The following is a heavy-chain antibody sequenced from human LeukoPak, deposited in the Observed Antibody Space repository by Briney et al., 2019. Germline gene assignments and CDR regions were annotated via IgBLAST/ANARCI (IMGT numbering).Heavy chain of an antibody. Sequence: KTGGSLRLSCAASGFTFSSYSMNWARQAPGKGLEWVSSISSSSSYIYYADSVKGRFTISRDNAKNSLYLQMNSLRAEDTAVYYCAREQRYSSSGGDYWGQGTLVTVSS. CDR2: ISSSSSYI. CDR3: AREQRYSSSGGDY. V-gene: IGHV3-21*01. CDR1: GFTFSSYS. J-gene: IGHJ4*02. D-gene: IGHD6-6*01.